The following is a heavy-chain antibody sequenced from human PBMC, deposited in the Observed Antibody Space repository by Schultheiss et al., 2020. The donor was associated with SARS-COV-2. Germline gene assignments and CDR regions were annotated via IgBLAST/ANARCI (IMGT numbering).Heavy chain of an antibody. V-gene: IGHV1-18*04. D-gene: IGHD2-2*01. J-gene: IGHJ6*03. CDR2: ISPYNRNT. Sequence: ASVKVSCKASGYKFINYGISWVRQAPGQGLEWMGWISPYNRNTNYGQKFQGRVTMTTDTSMSIAYMELRSLRSDDTAVYYCAREGSCSTTTQGTECYYYYMDDWGEGTTVTVSS. CDR1: GYKFINYG. CDR3: AREGSCSTTTQGTECYYYYMDD.